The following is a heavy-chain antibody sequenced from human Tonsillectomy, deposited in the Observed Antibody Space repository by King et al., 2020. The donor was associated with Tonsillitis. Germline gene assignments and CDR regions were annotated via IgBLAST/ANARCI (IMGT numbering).Heavy chain of an antibody. J-gene: IGHJ4*02. CDR3: ARGFDYGSGGRQC. CDR2: ITSGGTYL. D-gene: IGHD3-10*01. CDR1: GFTFSNYG. V-gene: IGHV3-21*04. Sequence: VQLVESGGGPVKPGGSLRLSCAASGFTFSNYGFNWVRQAPGKGLEWVASITSGGTYLYYADSVRGRFTVSRDIAKNSLYLQMNSLRAEDTAVYFCARGFDYGSGGRQCWGQGTLVTVSS.